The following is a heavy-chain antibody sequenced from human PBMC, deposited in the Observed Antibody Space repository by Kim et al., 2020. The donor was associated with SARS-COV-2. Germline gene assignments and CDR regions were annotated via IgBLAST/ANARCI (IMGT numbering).Heavy chain of an antibody. J-gene: IGHJ4*02. V-gene: IGHV4-39*01. Sequence: LSGTTNNNQSIKNRVTISVDTSKNQFSLKLSSVTAADTAVYYCATYGGYWGQGTLVTVSS. CDR3: ATYGGY. CDR2: LSGTT. D-gene: IGHD3-16*01.